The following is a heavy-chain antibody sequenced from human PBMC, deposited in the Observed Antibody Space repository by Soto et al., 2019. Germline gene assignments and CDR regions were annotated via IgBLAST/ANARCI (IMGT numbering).Heavy chain of an antibody. J-gene: IGHJ4*02. D-gene: IGHD2-21*02. V-gene: IGHV4-61*01. CDR2: THHSGST. CDR3: AREVVPAAQFAS. Sequence: SETLSLTCTVSGGSVITENYYWSWIRQTPGKGLEWIGYTHHSGSTIYNPSLKSRVTISIDTSKNQFSLRLTSVTPADTALYYCAREVVPAAQFASWGQGTPVTVSS. CDR1: GGSVITENYY.